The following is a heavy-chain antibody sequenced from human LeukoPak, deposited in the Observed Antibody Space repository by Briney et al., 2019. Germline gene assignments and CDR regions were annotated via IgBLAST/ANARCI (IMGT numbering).Heavy chain of an antibody. CDR2: ISSSGGNT. V-gene: IGHV3-23*01. CDR1: GFTFSSSV. D-gene: IGHD3-16*01. CDR3: ARRTSGAKDV. Sequence: GGSLRLSCAASGFTFSSSVMSWVRQAPGKGLEWVSAISSSGGNTDNADSLKGRFTISRDNSKDTLYLLMNSLRVEDTAVYYCARRTSGAKDVWGKGTTVTVSP. J-gene: IGHJ6*04.